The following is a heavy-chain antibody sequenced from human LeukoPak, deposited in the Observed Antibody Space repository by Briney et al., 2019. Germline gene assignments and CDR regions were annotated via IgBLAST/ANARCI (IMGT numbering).Heavy chain of an antibody. CDR2: ISNSGDST. Sequence: QSGGSLRLSCAASGFTFSTYAMSWVRRAPGEGLQWVSGISNSGDSTYYLDSVKGRFTISRDNSKNTLHLQMSSLRAEDTALYYCVKDRCDRATCPEVWGQGTLVTVSS. CDR3: VKDRCDRATCPEV. D-gene: IGHD1-14*01. V-gene: IGHV3-23*01. CDR1: GFTFSTYA. J-gene: IGHJ4*02.